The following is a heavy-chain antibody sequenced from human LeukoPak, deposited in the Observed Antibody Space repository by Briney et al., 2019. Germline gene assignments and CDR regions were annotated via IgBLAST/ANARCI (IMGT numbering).Heavy chain of an antibody. J-gene: IGHJ4*02. CDR1: GFTFSSYG. D-gene: IGHD3-10*01. CDR3: ARDGGWFGEPLGYFDY. CDR2: ISYDGSNK. Sequence: PGGSLRLSCAASGFTFSSYGMHWVRQAPGKGLEWVAVISYDGSNKYYADSVKGRFTISRDNSKNTLYLQMNSLRAEDTAVYYCARDGGWFGEPLGYFDYWGQGTLVTVSS. V-gene: IGHV3-30*19.